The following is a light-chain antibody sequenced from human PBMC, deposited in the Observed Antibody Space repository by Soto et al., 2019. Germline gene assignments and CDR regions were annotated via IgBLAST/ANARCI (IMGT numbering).Light chain of an antibody. J-gene: IGKJ3*01. V-gene: IGKV1-39*01. Sequence: DIQMTQSSSSLSASVGDRVTIACRASQSIAGYSNWYRQKPGKAPELLIYSTSNLHSGVTPRFSGSGSGADFNLTISSLQPEDFATYFCQQSFNNPTFGPGTKVDVK. CDR3: QQSFNNPT. CDR1: QSIAGY. CDR2: STS.